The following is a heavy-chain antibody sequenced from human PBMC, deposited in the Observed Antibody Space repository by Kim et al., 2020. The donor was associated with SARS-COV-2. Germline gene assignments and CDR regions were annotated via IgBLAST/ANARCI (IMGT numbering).Heavy chain of an antibody. V-gene: IGHV1-69*04. CDR3: ARGAAAGYNWFDP. CDR2: IIPILGIA. CDR1: GGTFSSYA. D-gene: IGHD6-13*01. J-gene: IGHJ5*02. Sequence: SGNVNCKASGGTFSSYAISWVRQAPGQGLEWMGRIIPILGIANYAQKFQGRVTITADKSTSTAYMELSSLRSEDTAVYYCARGAAAGYNWFDPWGQGTLVTVSS.